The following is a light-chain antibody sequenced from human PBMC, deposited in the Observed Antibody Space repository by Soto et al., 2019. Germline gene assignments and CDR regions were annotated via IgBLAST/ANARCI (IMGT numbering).Light chain of an antibody. CDR3: SSYTSSSTV. Sequence: QSALTQPASVSGSPGQSITISCTGTSSDVGGYNYVSWYQQHPGKGPKLMIYDVSNRPSGVSNRFSGSKSGNTASLTISGLQAEDEADYYCSSYTSSSTVFGTGTKLTVL. V-gene: IGLV2-14*01. CDR1: SSDVGGYNY. J-gene: IGLJ1*01. CDR2: DVS.